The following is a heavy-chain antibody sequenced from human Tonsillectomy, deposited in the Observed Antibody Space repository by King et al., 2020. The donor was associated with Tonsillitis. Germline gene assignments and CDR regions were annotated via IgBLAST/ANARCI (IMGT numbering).Heavy chain of an antibody. V-gene: IGHV1-46*01. Sequence: VQLVESGAEVKKPGASVKVSCKASGYAFTSYYMHWVRQAPGQGLEWMGIINASGGSTRYAQKFQGRVTMTSDTSTTTVYMELSSLRSEDTALYYCAGELPNGVVTTANGMDVWGQGPTVTVSS. D-gene: IGHD2-21*02. J-gene: IGHJ6*02. CDR2: INASGGST. CDR1: GYAFTSYY. CDR3: AGELPNGVVTTANGMDV.